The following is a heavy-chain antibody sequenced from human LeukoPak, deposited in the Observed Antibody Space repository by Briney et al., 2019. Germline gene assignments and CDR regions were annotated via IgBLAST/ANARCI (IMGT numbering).Heavy chain of an antibody. J-gene: IGHJ4*02. D-gene: IGHD2-15*01. CDR1: GYTFSNYY. Sequence: ASVKVSCKASGYTFSNYYMHWVRQAPGQGLESMGIINPRPGSTSYAQKFQGRVTMTRNTSISTAYMELSSLRSEDTAVYYCARKGSWVAAADYWGQGTLVTVSS. CDR3: ARKGSWVAAADY. V-gene: IGHV1-46*01. CDR2: INPRPGST.